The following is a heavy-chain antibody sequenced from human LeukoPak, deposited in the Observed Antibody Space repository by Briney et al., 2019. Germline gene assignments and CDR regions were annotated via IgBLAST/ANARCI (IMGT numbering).Heavy chain of an antibody. CDR3: ATIGYYYGSGSYRPYYYYGMDV. CDR2: FDPEDGET. D-gene: IGHD3-10*01. V-gene: IGHV1-24*01. J-gene: IGHJ6*02. CDR1: GYTLTELS. Sequence: GASVKVSCKVSGYTLTELSMHWVRQAPGKGLEWMGGFDPEDGETIYAQKFQGRVTMTEDTSTDTAYMELSSLRSEDTAVYYCATIGYYYGSGSYRPYYYYGMDVWGQGTTVTVSS.